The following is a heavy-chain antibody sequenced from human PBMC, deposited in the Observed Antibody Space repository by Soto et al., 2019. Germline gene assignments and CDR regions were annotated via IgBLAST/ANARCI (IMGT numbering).Heavy chain of an antibody. CDR3: ATSTIDTSTWKQYFYGMDV. CDR1: EDTFTRYV. V-gene: IGHV1-3*01. CDR2: INAGNGNT. Sequence: ASVKVSCKASEDTFTRYVIHWVRQAPGQRLEWMGWINAGNGNTKYSQNFQGRVAITRDASASTAYMELSSLRSQDTAVYYCATSTIDTSTWKQYFYGMDVWGQGSTVTVSS. D-gene: IGHD6-13*01. J-gene: IGHJ6*02.